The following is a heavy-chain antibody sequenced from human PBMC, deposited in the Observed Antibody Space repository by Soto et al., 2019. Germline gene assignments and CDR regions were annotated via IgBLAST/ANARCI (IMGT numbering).Heavy chain of an antibody. D-gene: IGHD1-26*01. V-gene: IGHV3-33*04. CDR3: ARDRLVPHADDDYVEWVPCWDP. J-gene: IGHJ5*02. Sequence: EKGLEWVAVLWYEGGKKYHAESVKGGFTMSRDNSKNTLYLQMNSLRAEDTAVYYCARDRLVPHADDDYVEWVPCWDPLCHGTLVPGSP. CDR2: LWYEGGKK.